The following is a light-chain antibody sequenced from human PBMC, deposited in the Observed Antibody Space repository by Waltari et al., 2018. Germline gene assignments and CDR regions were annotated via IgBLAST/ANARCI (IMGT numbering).Light chain of an antibody. CDR2: DAS. CDR1: QSVSSY. CDR3: QQRSNWPPLST. V-gene: IGKV3-11*01. Sequence: IVLTQSQATLSLSPGDRATLSCRASQSVSSYLAWYQQKPGQAPRLLIYDASNRATGIPARFSGSGSGTDFTLTISSLEPEDFAVYYCQQRSNWPPLSTFGPGTKVDIK. J-gene: IGKJ3*01.